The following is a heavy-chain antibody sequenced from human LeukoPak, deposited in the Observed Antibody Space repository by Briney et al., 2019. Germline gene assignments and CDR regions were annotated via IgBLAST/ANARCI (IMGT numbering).Heavy chain of an antibody. D-gene: IGHD2-15*01. CDR1: GFTVSNNY. Sequence: GGSLRLSCAASGFTVSNNYMSWVRQAPGKGLEWVSIIYSGGNTYYADSAKGRFTISRDNSQNTVYLQMNSLRAEDTAVYYCARSRIVVVVAAPNWYFDLWGRGTLVTVSS. CDR2: IYSGGNT. CDR3: ARSRIVVVVAAPNWYFDL. J-gene: IGHJ2*01. V-gene: IGHV3-53*01.